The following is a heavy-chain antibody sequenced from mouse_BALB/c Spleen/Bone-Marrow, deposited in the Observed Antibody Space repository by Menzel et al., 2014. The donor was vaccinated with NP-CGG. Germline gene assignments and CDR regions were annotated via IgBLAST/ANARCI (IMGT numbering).Heavy chain of an antibody. CDR1: GYTFTSYW. Sequence: QVQLKESGAELAKPGASVKMSCKASGYTFTSYWMHWVKQRPGQGLEWIGYINPSTGYTEYNQKFKDKATLTADKSSSTAYMQLSSLAYEDSAVYYCARDYRYGGFAYWGQGTLVTVSA. D-gene: IGHD2-14*01. J-gene: IGHJ3*01. CDR2: INPSTGYT. V-gene: IGHV1-7*01. CDR3: ARDYRYGGFAY.